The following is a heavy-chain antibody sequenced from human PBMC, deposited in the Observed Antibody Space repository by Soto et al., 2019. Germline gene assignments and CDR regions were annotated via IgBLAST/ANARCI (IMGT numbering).Heavy chain of an antibody. J-gene: IGHJ4*02. Sequence: QVQVVESGGGVVQPGTALTLSCAASGFTFSSYGMHWVRQAPGKGLDWVAVIWSDGSQKYYGDSVKGRFTISRDNAKKMVYLQMTALRAEETGVYYCARGGGGVGATVPGYWGQGTLVTVSS. CDR1: GFTFSSYG. V-gene: IGHV3-33*01. CDR3: ARGGGGVGATVPGY. D-gene: IGHD1-26*01. CDR2: IWSDGSQK.